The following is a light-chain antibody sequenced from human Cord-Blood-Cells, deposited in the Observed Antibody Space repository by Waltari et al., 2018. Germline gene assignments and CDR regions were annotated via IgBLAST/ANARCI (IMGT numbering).Light chain of an antibody. V-gene: IGLV2-23*01. Sequence: QSALTQPASVSGPPGQSITISCTVTSSDVGSYNLFPWYQQHPGKAPKLMIYEGSKRPSGVSNRFSGSKSGNTASLTISGLQAEDEADYYCCSYAGSSTWVFGGGTKLTVL. CDR1: SSDVGSYNL. J-gene: IGLJ3*02. CDR2: EGS. CDR3: CSYAGSSTWV.